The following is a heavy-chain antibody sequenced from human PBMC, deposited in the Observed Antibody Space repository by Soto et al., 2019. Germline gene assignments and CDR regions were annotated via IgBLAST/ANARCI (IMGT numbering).Heavy chain of an antibody. V-gene: IGHV3-21*04. Sequence: GGSLRLSCAASGFTFTNHSMAWVRQAPGEGLEWVSSISSSSSYIYYADSVKGRFTISRDNVKNSLYLQMNSLRAEDTAVYYCASGTNGAFFVYWGQGILVTVSS. D-gene: IGHD2-8*01. CDR2: ISSSSSYI. CDR3: ASGTNGAFFVY. J-gene: IGHJ4*02. CDR1: GFTFTNHS.